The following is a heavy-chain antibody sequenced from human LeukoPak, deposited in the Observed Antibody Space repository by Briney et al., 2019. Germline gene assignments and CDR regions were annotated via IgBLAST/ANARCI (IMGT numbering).Heavy chain of an antibody. Sequence: SQTLSLTCTVSGGSNSSGSYYWGWIRPPAGKGLDWIGRIYTSGSTNYNPSLKSRVTISVDTSKNHFSLKLSSVTAADTAVYYCARGGPDYYYYYMDVWGKGTTVTVSS. V-gene: IGHV4-61*02. CDR1: GGSNSSGSYY. CDR2: IYTSGST. CDR3: ARGGPDYYYYYMDV. J-gene: IGHJ6*03.